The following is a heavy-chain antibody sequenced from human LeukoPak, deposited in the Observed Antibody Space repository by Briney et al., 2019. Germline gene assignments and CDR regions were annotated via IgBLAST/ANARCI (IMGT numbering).Heavy chain of an antibody. Sequence: SQTLSLTSAISGDSLSSNSAASNWIRHSPSRCLEWLGRTYYRSKSYNDYAIFVKSQITINPDTSKNQFSLQLNSVTPEDTAVYYCARVRPSVRYSSGWRDYYFDYWGQGTLVTVSS. CDR3: ARVRPSVRYSSGWRDYYFDY. J-gene: IGHJ4*02. CDR2: TYYRSKSYN. CDR1: GDSLSSNSAA. V-gene: IGHV6-1*01. D-gene: IGHD6-19*01.